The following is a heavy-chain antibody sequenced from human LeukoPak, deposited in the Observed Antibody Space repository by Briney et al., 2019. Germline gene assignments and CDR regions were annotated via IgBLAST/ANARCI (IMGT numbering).Heavy chain of an antibody. D-gene: IGHD4-17*01. Sequence: PGGSLRLSCAASGFTFSTYSMNWVRQAPGKGLEWVSSISSRSTYIYYADSVKGRFTISRDNARNSLYLQMDSLRAEDTAVYYCASHRYGYWGQGTLVTVSS. CDR3: ASHRYGY. CDR2: ISSRSTYI. V-gene: IGHV3-21*01. CDR1: GFTFSTYS. J-gene: IGHJ4*02.